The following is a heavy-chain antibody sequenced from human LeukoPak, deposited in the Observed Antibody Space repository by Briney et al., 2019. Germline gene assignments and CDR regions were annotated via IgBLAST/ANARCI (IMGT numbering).Heavy chain of an antibody. CDR2: ISYDGNNK. D-gene: IGHD6-13*01. J-gene: IGHJ1*01. V-gene: IGHV3-30*18. CDR1: EFTFSSYG. Sequence: PGGSLRLSCAASEFTFSSYGMHWVRQAPGKGLEWVALISYDGNNKYYGDSVKGRFTISRDKSKNTLFLQMNSLRAEDTAVYYCAKASIAAAGGYFQHWGQGTLVTVSS. CDR3: AKASIAAAGGYFQH.